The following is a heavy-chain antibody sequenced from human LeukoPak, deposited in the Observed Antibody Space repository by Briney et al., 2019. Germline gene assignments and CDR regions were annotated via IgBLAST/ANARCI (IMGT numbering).Heavy chain of an antibody. CDR1: GFTFSTFG. D-gene: IGHD3-10*02. Sequence: GGSLRLSCAASGFTFSTFGMHWVRQAPGKGLEWVSYISSSGSTIYYADSVKGRFTISRDNAKNSLYLQMNSLRAEDTAVYYCAELGITMIGGVWGKGTTVTISS. J-gene: IGHJ6*04. V-gene: IGHV3-48*04. CDR2: ISSSGSTI. CDR3: AELGITMIGGV.